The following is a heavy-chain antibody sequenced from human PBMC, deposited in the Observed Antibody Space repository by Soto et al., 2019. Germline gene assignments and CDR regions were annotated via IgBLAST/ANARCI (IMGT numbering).Heavy chain of an antibody. Sequence: SDTLSLTCIVSGESISSSSYYWVWSRQPPGKGLDGIGSIYYRVRTDYNPSFKSRVTISIDTSKNQFSLKLISVQDNDTALYYCARQRTTVVTQAHFDQWGQGALVNVSP. J-gene: IGHJ4*02. CDR2: IYYRVRT. D-gene: IGHD2-21*02. CDR3: ARQRTTVVTQAHFDQ. CDR1: GESISSSSYY. V-gene: IGHV4-39*01.